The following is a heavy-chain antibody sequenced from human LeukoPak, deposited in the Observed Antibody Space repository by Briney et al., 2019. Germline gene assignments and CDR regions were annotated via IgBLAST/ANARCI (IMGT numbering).Heavy chain of an antibody. D-gene: IGHD1-26*01. J-gene: IGHJ4*02. Sequence: GGSLRLSCTASGFTFGDYAMSWVRQAPGKGLEWVGFIRSKAYGGTTEYAASVKGRFTISRDDSKSIAYLQMNSLKTEDTAVYYCTSVVGATQSLGYWGQGTLVTVSS. CDR3: TSVVGATQSLGY. CDR1: GFTFGDYA. CDR2: IRSKAYGGTT. V-gene: IGHV3-49*04.